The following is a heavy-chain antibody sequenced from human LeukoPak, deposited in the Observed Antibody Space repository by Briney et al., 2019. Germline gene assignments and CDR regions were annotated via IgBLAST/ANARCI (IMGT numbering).Heavy chain of an antibody. CDR1: GFTFSSYA. J-gene: IGHJ5*02. Sequence: GRSLRLSCAASGFTFSSYAMSWVRQAPGKGLEWVSAISGSGGSTYYADSVKGRFTISRDNSKNTLYLQMNSLRAEDTAVYYCAKYVGQLLINWFDPWGQGTLVTVSS. CDR2: ISGSGGST. D-gene: IGHD2-2*01. CDR3: AKYVGQLLINWFDP. V-gene: IGHV3-23*01.